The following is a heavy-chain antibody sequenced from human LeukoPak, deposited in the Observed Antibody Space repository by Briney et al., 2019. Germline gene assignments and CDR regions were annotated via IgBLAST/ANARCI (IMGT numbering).Heavy chain of an antibody. CDR3: ARCLRKLYGVGGDYYFYMDV. CDR1: GFTFDDYG. D-gene: IGHD3-16*01. Sequence: PGGSLRLSCAASGFTFDDYGMSWVRQTPGKGLEWVSGINRNGGSKGYEYSVKGRFTISRDNAKNSLYLQMKSLRAEDTALYYCARCLRKLYGVGGDYYFYMDVWGKGTTVTVSS. J-gene: IGHJ6*03. V-gene: IGHV3-20*04. CDR2: INRNGGSK.